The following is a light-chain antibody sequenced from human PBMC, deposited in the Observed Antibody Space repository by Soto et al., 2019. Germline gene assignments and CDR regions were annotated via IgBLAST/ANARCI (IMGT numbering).Light chain of an antibody. CDR3: QQDYSTLAT. J-gene: IGKJ5*01. Sequence: DIQMSPSPSSLSASVGDRVTITCRAAESISRHLHWYQQKPGRAPDLLIYAASTLQNGVPSRFTGSGSGTEFTLTITGLQLEDFATYYYQQDYSTLATFGQGTRLEIK. V-gene: IGKV1-39*01. CDR2: AAS. CDR1: ESISRH.